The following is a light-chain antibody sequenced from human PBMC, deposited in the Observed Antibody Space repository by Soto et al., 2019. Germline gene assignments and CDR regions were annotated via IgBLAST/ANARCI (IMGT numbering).Light chain of an antibody. Sequence: EVVLRRSPGPLSLSPDQIDTLYCSGSQTVRNNYLAWYQQKPGQAPRLLIYDASSRATGIPDRFSGGGSGTDFTLTISSLEPEDSAVYYCQQRNIWPPVTFGQGTRLEIK. J-gene: IGKJ5*01. V-gene: IGKV3D-20*02. CDR3: QQRNIWPPVT. CDR2: DAS. CDR1: QTVRNNY.